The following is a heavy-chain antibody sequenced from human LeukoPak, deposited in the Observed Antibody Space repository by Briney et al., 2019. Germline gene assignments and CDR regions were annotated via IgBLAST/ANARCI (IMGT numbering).Heavy chain of an antibody. CDR3: ARGKEGTGGDFDY. CDR1: GFTFSDYA. D-gene: IGHD1-1*01. V-gene: IGHV4-34*01. CDR2: INHSGST. Sequence: GSLRLSCAASGFTFSDYAMSWIRQPPGKGLEWIGEINHSGSTNYNPSLKSRVTISVDTSKNQFSLKLSSVTAADTAVYYCARGKEGTGGDFDYWGQGTLVTVSS. J-gene: IGHJ4*02.